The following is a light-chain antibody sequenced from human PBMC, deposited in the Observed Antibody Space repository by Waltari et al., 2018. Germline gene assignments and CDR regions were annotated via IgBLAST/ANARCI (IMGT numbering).Light chain of an antibody. J-gene: IGLJ2*01. CDR2: NNN. V-gene: IGLV1-44*01. CDR1: FPNCRNNY. CDR3: AAWDDSLDAYVV. Sequence: QSLLTQPLSASGTPGQKVTISCSGTFPNCRNNYVNWYQHVPGMAPKLLIYNNNIQVPGVPDRFSGAKFGTSASLAISGLQSGDEAVYYCAAWDDSLDAYVVFGGGTKVTVL.